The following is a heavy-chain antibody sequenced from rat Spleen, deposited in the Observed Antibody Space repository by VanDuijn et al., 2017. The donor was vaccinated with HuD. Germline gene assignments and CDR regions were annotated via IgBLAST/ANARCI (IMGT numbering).Heavy chain of an antibody. CDR2: ISTGGGST. V-gene: IGHV5S13*01. CDR1: GFTFSNYG. J-gene: IGHJ2*01. CDR3: ARGDYDGYY. Sequence: EVELVESGGGLVQPGRSLKVSCAASGFTFSNYGMAWVRQAPTKGLEWVAYISTGGGSTYYRDSVKGRFTISRDNAKSTLYLQMDSLRSEDTATYYCARGDYDGYYWGQGVMVTVSS. D-gene: IGHD1-12*03.